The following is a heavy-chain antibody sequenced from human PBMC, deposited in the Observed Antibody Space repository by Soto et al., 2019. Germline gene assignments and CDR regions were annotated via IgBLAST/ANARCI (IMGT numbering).Heavy chain of an antibody. CDR1: GFTFSSYA. J-gene: IGHJ4*02. CDR2: IWSDGSRQ. Sequence: QVQLVESGGGVVQPGRSLRLSCAASGFTFSSYAMHWVRQAPGKGLEWVAVIWSDGSRQEYADSVKGRFAISRDQSKNTLYLQMNNLRVEDTAIYYCAKDNDDPGVQSWSPGYWGQGTLVTVSS. CDR3: AKDNDDPGVQSWSPGY. D-gene: IGHD2-15*01. V-gene: IGHV3-30*09.